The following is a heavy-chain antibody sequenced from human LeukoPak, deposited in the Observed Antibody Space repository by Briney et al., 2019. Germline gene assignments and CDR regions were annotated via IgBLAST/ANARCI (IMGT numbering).Heavy chain of an antibody. D-gene: IGHD6-19*01. V-gene: IGHV4-34*01. Sequence: SETLSLTCAVYVGSFSGYYWGWIRQPPGKGLEWIGEIKHSGSTNYNPSLKSRVTISVDTSKNQFSLKLSSVTAADTAVYYCARVRRTSSGWYGGPASYYFDYWGQGTLVTVSS. CDR3: ARVRRTSSGWYGGPASYYFDY. CDR1: VGSFSGYY. CDR2: IKHSGST. J-gene: IGHJ4*02.